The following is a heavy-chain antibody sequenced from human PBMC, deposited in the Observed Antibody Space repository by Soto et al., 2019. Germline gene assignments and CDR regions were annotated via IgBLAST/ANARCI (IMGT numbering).Heavy chain of an antibody. V-gene: IGHV3-33*01. J-gene: IGHJ6*02. CDR2: IWYDGSNK. CDR3: ARERDDEQLVSMDV. CDR1: GFTFSSYG. D-gene: IGHD6-6*01. Sequence: GGSLRLSCAASGFTFSSYGMHWVRQAPGKGLEWVAVIWYDGSNKYYADSVKGRFTISRDNSKNTLYLQMNSLRAEDTAVYYCARERDDEQLVSMDVWGQGTTVTVSS.